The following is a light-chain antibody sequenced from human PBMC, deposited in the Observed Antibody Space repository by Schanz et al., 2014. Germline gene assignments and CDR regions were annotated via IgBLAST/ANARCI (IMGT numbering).Light chain of an antibody. CDR1: QSVSSN. J-gene: IGKJ4*01. Sequence: EIVMTQSPATLSVSPGERATLSCRASQSVSSNLAWYQQKPGQAPRLLIYDASNRATAIPDRFSGSGSGTDFTLSISRLELEDFAVYYWQQYGSSPVTFGGGTKVEIK. CDR2: DAS. V-gene: IGKV3-20*01. CDR3: QQYGSSPVT.